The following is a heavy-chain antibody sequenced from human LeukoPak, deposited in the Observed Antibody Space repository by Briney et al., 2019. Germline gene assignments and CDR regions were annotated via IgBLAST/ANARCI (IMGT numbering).Heavy chain of an antibody. D-gene: IGHD3-22*01. J-gene: IGHJ4*02. CDR1: GFTVSSNF. CDR2: IYSADTT. Sequence: PGGSLRLSCAASGFTVSSNFMGWVRQAPGKGLEWVSVIYSADTTYYADSVKGRFTISRDNSKNTLYLQMNSLRVEDTAVYYCARLHHDSSGYYLDYWGQGTLVTVSS. V-gene: IGHV3-53*01. CDR3: ARLHHDSSGYYLDY.